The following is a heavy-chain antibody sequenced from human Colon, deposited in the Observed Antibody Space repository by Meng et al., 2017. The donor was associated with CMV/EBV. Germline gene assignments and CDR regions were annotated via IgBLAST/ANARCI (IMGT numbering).Heavy chain of an antibody. CDR2: IYSGGST. V-gene: IGHV3-53*05. D-gene: IGHD1/OR15-1a*01. Sequence: GESLKISCAASGFTVSSNYMSWVRQAPGKGLEWVSVIYSGGSTYYADSVKGRFTISRDNSNNMLYLQMTSLRPEDTAVYFCAKRTGTTIDYWGQGTQVTVS. CDR1: GFTVSSNY. J-gene: IGHJ4*02. CDR3: AKRTGTTIDY.